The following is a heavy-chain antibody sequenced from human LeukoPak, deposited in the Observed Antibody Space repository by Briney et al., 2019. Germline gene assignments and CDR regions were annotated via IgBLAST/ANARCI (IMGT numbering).Heavy chain of an antibody. CDR2: IYYSETT. CDR1: GGSIGTTNYY. CDR3: ARQRADYFYYYVDV. Sequence: SEPLSLTCTVSGGSIGTTNYYWGWLRQPPGKGLEWIGSIYYSETTYDNPSLESRVTISIETSKNQFSLKLSSVTAADTAVYYCARQRADYFYYYVDVWGKGTTVTVS. V-gene: IGHV4-39*01. D-gene: IGHD3-9*01. J-gene: IGHJ6*03.